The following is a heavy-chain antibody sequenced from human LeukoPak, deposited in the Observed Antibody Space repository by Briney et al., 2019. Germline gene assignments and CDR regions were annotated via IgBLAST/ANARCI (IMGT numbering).Heavy chain of an antibody. CDR3: ARDAYYDSSGYYYDY. D-gene: IGHD3-22*01. J-gene: IGHJ4*02. V-gene: IGHV1-2*06. CDR1: GCTFTGYY. Sequence: ASVKVSCKASGCTFTGYYMHWVRQAPGQGLEWMGRINPNSGGTNYAQKFQGRVTMTRDTSISTAYMELSRLRSDDTAVYYCARDAYYDSSGYYYDYWGQGTLVTVSS. CDR2: INPNSGGT.